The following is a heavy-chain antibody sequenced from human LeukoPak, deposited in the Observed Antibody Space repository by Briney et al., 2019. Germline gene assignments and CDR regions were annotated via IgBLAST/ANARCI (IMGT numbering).Heavy chain of an antibody. CDR3: ARDLTMVRGAAGY. CDR2: INAGNGNT. J-gene: IGHJ4*02. CDR1: GYTFTSYA. D-gene: IGHD3-10*01. V-gene: IGHV1-3*01. Sequence: ASVMVSCKASGYTFTSYAMHWVRQAPGQRLEWMGWINAGNGNTKYSQKFQGRVTITRDTSASTAYMELSSLRSEDTAVYYCARDLTMVRGAAGYWGQGTLVTVSS.